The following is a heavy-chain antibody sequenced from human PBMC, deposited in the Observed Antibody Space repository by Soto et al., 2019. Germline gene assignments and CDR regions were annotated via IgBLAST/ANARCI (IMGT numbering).Heavy chain of an antibody. D-gene: IGHD5-12*01. Sequence: ASVKVSCKASGGTFSSYAISWVRQAPGQGLEWMGGIIPIFGTANYAQKFQGRVTITADESTSTAYMELSSLRSEDTAVYYCARDKDRDGYNFHYWGQGTLVTVSS. CDR1: GGTFSSYA. J-gene: IGHJ4*02. V-gene: IGHV1-69*13. CDR3: ARDKDRDGYNFHY. CDR2: IIPIFGTA.